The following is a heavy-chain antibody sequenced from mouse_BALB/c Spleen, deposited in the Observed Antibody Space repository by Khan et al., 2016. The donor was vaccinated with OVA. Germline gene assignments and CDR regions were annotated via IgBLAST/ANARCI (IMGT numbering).Heavy chain of an antibody. CDR1: GISLTSYG. V-gene: IGHV2-3*01. J-gene: IGHJ1*01. CDR3: AKFFYGGVSDWYFDV. CDR2: IWGDGST. D-gene: IGHD1-1*02. Sequence: QMQLEESGPGLVAPSQTLSITCTVSGISLTSYGVTWVRQPPGKGLEWLGVIWGDGSTNYHSTLRSRLTITKDNSRSQVFLTLNSLQTADSATYYGAKFFYGGVSDWYFDVWGAGTTVTVSS.